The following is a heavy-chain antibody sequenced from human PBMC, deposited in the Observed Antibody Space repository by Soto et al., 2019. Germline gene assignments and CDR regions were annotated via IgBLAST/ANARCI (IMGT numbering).Heavy chain of an antibody. Sequence: PGGSLRLSCAASGFIFSRYEMTWVRQAPGKGLEWVSYINTRGNIIHYADSVKGRFTISRDNAENSLYLQMNSLRAEDTAVYYCARDIDYYDSSGYQDYWGQGSLVTVSS. CDR2: INTRGNII. J-gene: IGHJ4*02. CDR1: GFIFSRYE. CDR3: ARDIDYYDSSGYQDY. D-gene: IGHD3-22*01. V-gene: IGHV3-48*03.